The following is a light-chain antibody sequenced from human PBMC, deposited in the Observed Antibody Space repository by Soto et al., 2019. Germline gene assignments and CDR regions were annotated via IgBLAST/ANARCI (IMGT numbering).Light chain of an antibody. J-gene: IGKJ5*01. V-gene: IGKV3-20*01. CDR1: QTVYSSL. CDR3: QQYGNAPIT. Sequence: EIVMTQSPATLSVSPGERATLSCRAAQTVYSSLLAWYQQKPGQAPRLLIYGASSRATGIPDRFSGSGSGTDFTLIISRVEPEDFAVYHCQQYGNAPITFGQGTRL. CDR2: GAS.